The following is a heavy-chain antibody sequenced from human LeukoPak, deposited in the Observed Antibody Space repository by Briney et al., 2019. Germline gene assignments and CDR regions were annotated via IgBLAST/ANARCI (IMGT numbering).Heavy chain of an antibody. J-gene: IGHJ4*02. V-gene: IGHV3-21*04. CDR1: GFTFKTYS. CDR2: ISSGGTYV. D-gene: IGHD1-14*01. Sequence: GGSLRLSCVVSGFTFKTYSMNWVRQAPGKGLEWVSSISSGGTYVDYADSVKGRFTISRDNAKNSLYLQMNSLRAEDMALYYCAKDTGGGLAPNYFDYWGQGTLVTVSS. CDR3: AKDTGGGLAPNYFDY.